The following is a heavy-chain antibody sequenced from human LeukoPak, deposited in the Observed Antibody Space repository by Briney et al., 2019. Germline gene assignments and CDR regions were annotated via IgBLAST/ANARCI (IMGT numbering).Heavy chain of an antibody. CDR1: GGSLSSYY. V-gene: IGHV4-59*12. CDR2: IYYSGST. CDR3: ARVHGGGSNYFDY. J-gene: IGHJ4*02. D-gene: IGHD1-26*01. Sequence: SETLSLTCTVSGGSLSSYYWSWIRQSPGKGLEWIGYIYYSGSTNYNPSLKSRVTMSVDTSKNQFSLKLSSVTAADTAVYYCARVHGGGSNYFDYWGQGTLVTVSS.